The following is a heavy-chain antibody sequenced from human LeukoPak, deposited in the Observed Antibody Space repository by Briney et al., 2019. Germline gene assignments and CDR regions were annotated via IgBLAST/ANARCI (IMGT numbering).Heavy chain of an antibody. D-gene: IGHD6-13*01. CDR3: ARIGTTIAAGTADY. V-gene: IGHV3-11*01. J-gene: IGHJ4*02. CDR2: ISGSGGAR. CDR1: GFNFRDYY. Sequence: GGSLRLSCAASGFNFRDYYMGWIRQAPGKRLEWISYISGSGGARPYADSVKGRFIVSRDNAIDSLYLQMDNLGVGDTAVYYCARIGTTIAAGTADYWGQGTQVTVSS.